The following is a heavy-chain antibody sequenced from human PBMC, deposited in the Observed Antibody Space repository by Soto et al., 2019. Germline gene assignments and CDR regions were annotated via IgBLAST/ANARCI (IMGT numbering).Heavy chain of an antibody. CDR2: IYSGGST. Sequence: ETLSLTCIISGDSTSNYYMSWVRQAPGKGLEWVSVIYSGGSTYYADSVKGRFTISRDNSKNTLYLQMNSLRAEDTAVYYCAGSYSSGWSFDYWGQGTLVTVSS. D-gene: IGHD6-19*01. CDR3: AGSYSSGWSFDY. J-gene: IGHJ4*02. CDR1: GDSTSNYY. V-gene: IGHV3-53*01.